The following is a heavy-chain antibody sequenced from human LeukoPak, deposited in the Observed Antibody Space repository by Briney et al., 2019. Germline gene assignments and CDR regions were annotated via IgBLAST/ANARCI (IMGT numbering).Heavy chain of an antibody. D-gene: IGHD5-24*01. Sequence: GGSLRLSCAASGFTFSSHSMNWVRQTPGKGLEWISYISSSSSIIHYADSVKGRFTISRDDAKNSLYLQMNSLRAEDTAIYYCTRVGYIDEGIDYWGQGTLVTVSS. J-gene: IGHJ4*02. CDR3: TRVGYIDEGIDY. V-gene: IGHV3-48*01. CDR1: GFTFSSHS. CDR2: ISSSSSII.